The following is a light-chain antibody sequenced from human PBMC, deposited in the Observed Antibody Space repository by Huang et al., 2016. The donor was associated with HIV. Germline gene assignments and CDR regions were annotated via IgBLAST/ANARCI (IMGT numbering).Light chain of an antibody. Sequence: EIVLTQSPGTLSLSPGERATLSCRASQSVSSRSLAWYQQKPGQAPRLLIYGASSRATGIADRFSGSGSGTDFTRTISRLEPEDFAVYYCQLYRGSLTFGGGTKVEIK. CDR3: QLYRGSLT. CDR1: QSVSSRS. CDR2: GAS. J-gene: IGKJ4*01. V-gene: IGKV3-20*01.